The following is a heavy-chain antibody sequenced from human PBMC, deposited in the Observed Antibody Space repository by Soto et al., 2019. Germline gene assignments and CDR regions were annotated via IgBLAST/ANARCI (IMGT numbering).Heavy chain of an antibody. CDR3: ARVQSAVEYFDY. CDR2: INANNGNT. V-gene: IGHV1-3*01. J-gene: IGHJ4*02. D-gene: IGHD6-19*01. Sequence: ASVKVSCKASGYTFTSYAMNWVRQAPGQRLEWMGWINANNGNTEYSQKLKGRVTMTTDTSTSTAYMELRSLRSEDTAVYYCARVQSAVEYFDYWGQGTLVTVSS. CDR1: GYTFTSYA.